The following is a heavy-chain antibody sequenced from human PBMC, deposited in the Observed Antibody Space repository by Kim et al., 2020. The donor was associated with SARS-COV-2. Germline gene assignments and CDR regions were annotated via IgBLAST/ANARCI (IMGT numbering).Heavy chain of an antibody. Sequence: KLQGRVTMTTDTSTSTAYMELRSLRSDDTAVYYCARGTHISGHPGWYFDLWGRGTLVTVSS. D-gene: IGHD2-15*01. V-gene: IGHV1-18*01. J-gene: IGHJ2*01. CDR3: ARGTHISGHPGWYFDL.